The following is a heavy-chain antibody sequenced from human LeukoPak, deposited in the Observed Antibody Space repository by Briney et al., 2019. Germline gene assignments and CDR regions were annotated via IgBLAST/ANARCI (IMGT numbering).Heavy chain of an antibody. CDR2: ISSSGSTI. Sequence: GGSLRLSCAASGFTFNTYGMHWVRRAPGKGLEWVSYISSSGSTIYYADSVKGRFTISRDNAKNSLYLQMNSLRAEDTAVYYCASYCTNGVCYTGDFDYWGQGTLVTVSS. V-gene: IGHV3-48*04. D-gene: IGHD2-8*01. CDR1: GFTFNTYG. J-gene: IGHJ4*02. CDR3: ASYCTNGVCYTGDFDY.